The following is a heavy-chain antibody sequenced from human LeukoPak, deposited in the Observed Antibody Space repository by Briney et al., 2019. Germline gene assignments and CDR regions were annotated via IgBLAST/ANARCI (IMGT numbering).Heavy chain of an antibody. CDR3: ARLGFSNSGSYLAPSDY. Sequence: SETLSLTCTVSGGSISGYYWSWIRQPPGKGLEWIGYIYYSRGTNYNPSLKSRVTISVDTSKNQFSLKLSSVTAADTAVYYCARLGFSNSGSYLAPSDYWGQGTLVTVSS. D-gene: IGHD1-26*01. V-gene: IGHV4-59*08. CDR1: GGSISGYY. J-gene: IGHJ4*02. CDR2: IYYSRGT.